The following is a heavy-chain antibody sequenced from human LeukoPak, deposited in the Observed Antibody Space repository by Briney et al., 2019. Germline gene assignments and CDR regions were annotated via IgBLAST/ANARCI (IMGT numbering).Heavy chain of an antibody. V-gene: IGHV4-38-2*02. Sequence: SETLSLTCTVSGYSISSGYYWGWIRQPPGKRLEWIGTFYHSGSTYYNPSLKSRVTISVDTSKNQFSLKLSSVTAADTAVYYCARHPGIAAAGTGFDYWGQGTLVTVSS. CDR2: FYHSGST. J-gene: IGHJ4*02. CDR3: ARHPGIAAAGTGFDY. D-gene: IGHD6-13*01. CDR1: GYSISSGYY.